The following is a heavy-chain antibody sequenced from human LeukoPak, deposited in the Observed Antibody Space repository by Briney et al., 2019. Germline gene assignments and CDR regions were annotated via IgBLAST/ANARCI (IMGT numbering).Heavy chain of an antibody. V-gene: IGHV3-48*03. D-gene: IGHD6-19*01. CDR2: ISSSGSTI. CDR3: ASPVRGPLPDYSSGWYVGYFQH. Sequence: PGGSLRLSCAASGFTFSSYEMNWVRQAPGKGLEWVSYISSSGSTIYYADSVKGRFTISRDNAKNSLYLQMNSLRAEDTAVYYCASPVRGPLPDYSSGWYVGYFQHWGQGTLVTVSS. J-gene: IGHJ1*01. CDR1: GFTFSSYE.